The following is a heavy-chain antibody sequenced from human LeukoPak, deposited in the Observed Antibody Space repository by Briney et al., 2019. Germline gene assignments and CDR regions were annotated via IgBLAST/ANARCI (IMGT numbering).Heavy chain of an antibody. CDR3: AKNCGTGMAFYEC. V-gene: IGHV3-23*01. Sequence: PGGSLRLSCVASGFTFSNYAMTWVRQAPGKGLEWVSAISGGGDYIYYGDSVKGRFTSSRDNSKSTLYLQMRNLRAEDTAVYYCAKNCGTGMAFYECWGQGTQVTVSS. CDR1: GFTFSNYA. D-gene: IGHD5-18*01. J-gene: IGHJ4*02. CDR2: ISGGGDYI.